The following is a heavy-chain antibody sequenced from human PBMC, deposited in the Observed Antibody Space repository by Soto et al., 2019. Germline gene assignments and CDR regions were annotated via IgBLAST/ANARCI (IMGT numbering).Heavy chain of an antibody. Sequence: QVRLVQPGPEVKKPGASVKVSCKASGYRVTQYVIHWVRQAPGQRLEWMGWIGAGDGKTYYSQNFQGRVTITKDTSASTVYMELSSLVSEDTAVYYCVRDYASDSGVHLDFWGQGTLVTVSS. V-gene: IGHV1-3*01. CDR1: GYRVTQYV. CDR2: IGAGDGKT. CDR3: VRDYASDSGVHLDF. D-gene: IGHD3-22*01. J-gene: IGHJ4*02.